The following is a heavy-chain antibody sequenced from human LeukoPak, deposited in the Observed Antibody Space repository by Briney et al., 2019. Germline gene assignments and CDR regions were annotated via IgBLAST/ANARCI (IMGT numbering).Heavy chain of an antibody. Sequence: GRSLRLSCAASGFTFSSYGMHWVRQAPGKGLEWVAVIWYDGSNKYYADSVKGRFTISRDNSKNTPYLQMNSLRAEDTAVYYCARESTQSFIFDYWGQGTLVTVSS. CDR2: IWYDGSNK. J-gene: IGHJ4*02. CDR3: ARESTQSFIFDY. V-gene: IGHV3-33*01. D-gene: IGHD1-26*01. CDR1: GFTFSSYG.